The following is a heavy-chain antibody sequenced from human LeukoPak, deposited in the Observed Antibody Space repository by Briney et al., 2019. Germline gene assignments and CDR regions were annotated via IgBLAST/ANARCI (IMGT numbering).Heavy chain of an antibody. CDR1: GGSISSYY. J-gene: IGHJ6*03. V-gene: IGHV4-59*01. CDR3: ARGMTQEYYYYYYYMDV. CDR2: IYYSGST. Sequence: SETLSLTCTVSGGSISSYYWSWIRQPPGKGLEWIGYIYYSGSTNYNPSLKSRVTVSVDTSKNQFSLKLSSVTAADTAAYYCARGMTQEYYYYYYYMDVWGTGTTVTVSS.